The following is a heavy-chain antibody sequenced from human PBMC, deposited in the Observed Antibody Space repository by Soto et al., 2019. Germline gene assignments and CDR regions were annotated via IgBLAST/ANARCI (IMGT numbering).Heavy chain of an antibody. CDR2: IYYSGST. CDR1: GGSISSSSYY. Sequence: SETLSLTCTFSGGSISSSSYYWGWIRQPPGKGLEWIGSIYYSGSTYYNPSLKSRVTISVDTSKNQFSLKLSSVTAADTAVYYCARTGYSYGYGYYYYGMDVWGQGTTVTVSS. J-gene: IGHJ6*02. CDR3: ARTGYSYGYGYYYYGMDV. V-gene: IGHV4-39*01. D-gene: IGHD5-18*01.